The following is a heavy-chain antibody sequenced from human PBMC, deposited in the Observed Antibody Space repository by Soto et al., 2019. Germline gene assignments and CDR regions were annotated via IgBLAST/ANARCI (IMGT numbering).Heavy chain of an antibody. D-gene: IGHD2-2*01. CDR1: GFTFSTYG. J-gene: IGHJ6*02. CDR2: ISYDGTNK. CDR3: AKSGHDIVVIPASYYYFAMDV. V-gene: IGHV3-30*18. Sequence: ESGGGVVRPGRSLRLSCAASGFTFSTYGMHWVRQAPGKGLEWVAVISYDGTNKYYADSVKGRFTISRDNSENTLYLQMNSLRAEDTAVYYCAKSGHDIVVIPASYYYFAMDVWGQGTTVTVSS.